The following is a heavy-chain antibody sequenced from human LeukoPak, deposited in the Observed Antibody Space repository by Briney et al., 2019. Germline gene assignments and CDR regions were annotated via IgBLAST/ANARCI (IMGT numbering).Heavy chain of an antibody. CDR3: ARAPLNYYGMDV. Sequence: GGSLRLSCAASGFTFSSYAMSWVRQAPGKGLEWVSAISGSGGSTYYADSVKGRFTISRDNSKNTLYLQMNSLRAEDTAVYYCARAPLNYYGMDVWGQGTTVTVSS. V-gene: IGHV3-23*01. J-gene: IGHJ6*02. CDR2: ISGSGGST. CDR1: GFTFSSYA.